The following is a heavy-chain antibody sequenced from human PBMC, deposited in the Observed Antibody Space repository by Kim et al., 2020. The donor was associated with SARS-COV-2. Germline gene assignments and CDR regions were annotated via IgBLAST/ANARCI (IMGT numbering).Heavy chain of an antibody. Sequence: YADSVKGRLTISRDNSKNTLYLQMNSLRAEDTAVYYCAKTLSRAVTTDFDYWGQGTLVTVSS. J-gene: IGHJ4*02. D-gene: IGHD4-17*01. V-gene: IGHV3-30*02. CDR3: AKTLSRAVTTDFDY.